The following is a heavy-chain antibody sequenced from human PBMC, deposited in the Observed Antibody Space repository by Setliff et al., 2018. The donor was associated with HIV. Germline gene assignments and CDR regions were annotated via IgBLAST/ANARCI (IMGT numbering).Heavy chain of an antibody. CDR2: IKWNGGTT. J-gene: IGHJ3*02. CDR1: GFTFHDYG. CDR3: AKTMEPRRVTRVDCSGGTCYPIYGGDSFDI. Sequence: PGESLKISCAASGFTFHDYGMTWVRQAPGKGLEWVSSIKWNGGTTDYEDSVKGRFTISRDNAKNSLYLQMNSLRAEDTALYYCAKTMEPRRVTRVDCSGGTCYPIYGGDSFDIWGQGTMVTVS. D-gene: IGHD2-15*01. V-gene: IGHV3-20*04.